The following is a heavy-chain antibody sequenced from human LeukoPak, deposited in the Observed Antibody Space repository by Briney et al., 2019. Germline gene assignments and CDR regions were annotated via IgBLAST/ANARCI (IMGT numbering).Heavy chain of an antibody. J-gene: IGHJ4*02. V-gene: IGHV3-30*03. CDR3: ATDYQSVTDY. CDR1: GFTFSSYG. D-gene: IGHD2-2*01. Sequence: GGSLRLSCAASGFTFSSYGMHWVRQAPGKGLEWVAVISYDGSNKYYADSVKGRFTISRDNSKNTLYLQMNSLRAEDTAVYYCATDYQSVTDYWGQGTLVTVSS. CDR2: ISYDGSNK.